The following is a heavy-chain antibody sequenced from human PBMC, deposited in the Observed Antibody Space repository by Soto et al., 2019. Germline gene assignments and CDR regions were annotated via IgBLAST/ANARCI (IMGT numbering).Heavy chain of an antibody. CDR2: IYYSGST. Sequence: QVQLQESGSGLVKPSQTLSLTCTVSGGSISSGGYYWSWIRQHPGKGLEWIGYIYYSGSTYYNPSITSRVTIAVDTSKSQFSLKLSSVTAADTAVYYCARGSAAGTYAYYYGMDVWGQGTTVTVSS. CDR1: GGSISSGGYY. J-gene: IGHJ6*02. D-gene: IGHD6-13*01. CDR3: ARGSAAGTYAYYYGMDV. V-gene: IGHV4-31*03.